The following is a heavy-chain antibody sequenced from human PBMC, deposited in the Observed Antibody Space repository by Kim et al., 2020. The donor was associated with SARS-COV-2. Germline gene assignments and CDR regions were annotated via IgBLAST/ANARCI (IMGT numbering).Heavy chain of an antibody. CDR3: ARDSWIQLWLLQPYYYYGMDV. D-gene: IGHD5-18*01. J-gene: IGHJ6*02. Sequence: GGSLRLSCAASGFTFSSYWMHWVRQAPGKGLVWVSRINSDGSSTSYADSVKGRFTISRDNAKNTLYLQMNSLRAEDTAVYYCARDSWIQLWLLQPYYYYGMDVWGQGTTVTVSS. V-gene: IGHV3-74*01. CDR1: GFTFSSYW. CDR2: INSDGSST.